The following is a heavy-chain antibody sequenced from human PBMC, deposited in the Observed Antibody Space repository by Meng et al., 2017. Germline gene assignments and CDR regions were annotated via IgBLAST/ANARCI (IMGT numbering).Heavy chain of an antibody. D-gene: IGHD7-27*01. J-gene: IGHJ4*02. V-gene: IGHV3-15*01. CDR3: STGSGAF. CDR1: GFTFSSYG. CDR2: IKSKADGGTA. Sequence: VPLVEAGGGVVQPGRFLRLSCAASGFTFSSYGMHWVRQAPGKGLEWVGRIKSKADGGTADYAAPVKGRFTISTNDSITTVYLHMDSLSTEDTAVYYCSTGSGAFWGQGTLVTASS.